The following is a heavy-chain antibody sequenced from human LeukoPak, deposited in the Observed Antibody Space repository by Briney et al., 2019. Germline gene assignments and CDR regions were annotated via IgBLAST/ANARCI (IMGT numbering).Heavy chain of an antibody. J-gene: IGHJ4*02. CDR3: ARVGVVVVITSFDY. CDR1: GYAFTSYG. Sequence: ASVNLCCTSSGYAFTSYGNSWMRHAPGPGKEWKGGISVYNGNTNYAQKLQSRVTMTTDTSTSTAYIVLRSLRSDDAAVYYCARVGVVVVITSFDYWGQGTLVTVSS. V-gene: IGHV1-18*01. D-gene: IGHD3-22*01. CDR2: ISVYNGNT.